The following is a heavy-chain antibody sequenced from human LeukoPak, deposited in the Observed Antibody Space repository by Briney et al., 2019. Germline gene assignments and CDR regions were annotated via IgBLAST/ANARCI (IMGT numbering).Heavy chain of an antibody. V-gene: IGHV3-7*01. CDR2: IKEDGSEK. Sequence: GGSLSLSCAASGFTFSNYWMSWVRQAPGKGLEWVANIKEDGSEKYYVDSVKGRFTISRDNARNALYLQMNSLRAEDTAVYYCASGRQLGYWGQGTLVTVSS. D-gene: IGHD6-13*01. CDR3: ASGRQLGY. CDR1: GFTFSNYW. J-gene: IGHJ4*02.